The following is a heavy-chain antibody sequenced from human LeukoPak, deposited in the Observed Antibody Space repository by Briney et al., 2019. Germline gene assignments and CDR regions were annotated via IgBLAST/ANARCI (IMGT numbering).Heavy chain of an antibody. D-gene: IGHD6-13*01. V-gene: IGHV3-23*01. CDR3: AKPREQQLVYFDY. Sequence: GGSLRLSCAASGFTFSSYAMSWVRQAPGKGLEWVSAISGSGGSTYYADSVKGRFTISRDNSKNTLYLRMNSLRAEDTAVYYCAKPREQQLVYFDYWGQGTLVTVSS. CDR1: GFTFSSYA. CDR2: ISGSGGST. J-gene: IGHJ4*02.